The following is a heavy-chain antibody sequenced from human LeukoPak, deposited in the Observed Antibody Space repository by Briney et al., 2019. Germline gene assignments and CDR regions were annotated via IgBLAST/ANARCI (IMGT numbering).Heavy chain of an antibody. CDR3: AELGITMIGGV. Sequence: GGSLRLSCAASGFTFSNYEMNWVRQAPGKGLEWVSYISSSGSTIYYADSVKGRFTISRDNAKNSLYLQMNSLRAEDTAVYYCAELGITMIGGVWGKGTTSPSPQ. V-gene: IGHV3-48*03. CDR2: ISSSGSTI. D-gene: IGHD3-10*02. J-gene: IGHJ6*04. CDR1: GFTFSNYE.